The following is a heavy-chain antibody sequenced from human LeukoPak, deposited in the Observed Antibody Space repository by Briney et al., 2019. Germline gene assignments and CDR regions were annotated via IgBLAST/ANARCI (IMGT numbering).Heavy chain of an antibody. J-gene: IGHJ6*03. CDR2: ISYDGSNK. CDR3: ARGVSSGWGNYYYYYYMDV. Sequence: PGGSLRLSCAASGFTFSSYAMHWVRQAPGKGLEWVAVISYDGSNKYYADSVEGRFTISRDNSKNTLYLQMNSLRAEDTAVYYCARGVSSGWGNYYYYYYMDVWGKGTTVTVSS. D-gene: IGHD6-19*01. CDR1: GFTFSSYA. V-gene: IGHV3-30*04.